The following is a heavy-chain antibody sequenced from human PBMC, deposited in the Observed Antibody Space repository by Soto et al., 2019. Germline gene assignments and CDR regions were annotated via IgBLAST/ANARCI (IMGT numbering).Heavy chain of an antibody. J-gene: IGHJ1*01. V-gene: IGHV4-30-4*01. D-gene: IGHD2-21*01. CDR1: GGSISSGDYY. CDR3: ARSVVIYAEYFQH. Sequence: SETLSLTCTVSGGSISSGDYYRSWIRQPPGKGLEWIGYIYYSGSTYYNPSLKSRVTISVDTSKNQFSLKLSSVTAADTAVYYCARSVVIYAEYFQHWGQGTLVTVS. CDR2: IYYSGST.